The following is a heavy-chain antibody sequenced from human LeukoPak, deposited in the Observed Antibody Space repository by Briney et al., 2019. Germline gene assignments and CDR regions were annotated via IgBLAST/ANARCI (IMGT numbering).Heavy chain of an antibody. Sequence: ASVKVSCKASGYTFSRYAITWVRQAPGQGLEWMGWISAYNGNTNYVQKLQGRVTVTTDTSTSTAYMEMRSLRSDDTAVYYCAREAVAGRDGFDYWGQGTLVTVSP. CDR1: GYTFSRYA. J-gene: IGHJ4*02. CDR2: ISAYNGNT. CDR3: AREAVAGRDGFDY. V-gene: IGHV1-18*01. D-gene: IGHD6-19*01.